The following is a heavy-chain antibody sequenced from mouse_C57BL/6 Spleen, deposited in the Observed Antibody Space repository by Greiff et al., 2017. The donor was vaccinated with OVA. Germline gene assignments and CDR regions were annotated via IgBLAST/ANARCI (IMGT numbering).Heavy chain of an antibody. D-gene: IGHD1-1*01. CDR3: ARRNYGSYWYFDV. Sequence: VKLQQPGAELVRPGSSVKLSCKASGYTFTSYWMDWVKQRPGQGLEWIGNIYPSDSETHYNQKFKDKATLTVDKSSSTAYMQLSSLTSEDSAVYYCARRNYGSYWYFDVWGTGTTVTVSS. CDR2: IYPSDSET. J-gene: IGHJ1*03. V-gene: IGHV1-61*01. CDR1: GYTFTSYW.